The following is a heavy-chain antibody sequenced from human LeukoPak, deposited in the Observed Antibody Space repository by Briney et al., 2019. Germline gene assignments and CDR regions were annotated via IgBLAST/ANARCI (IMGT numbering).Heavy chain of an antibody. CDR2: INPNSGGT. V-gene: IGHV1-2*02. CDR1: GYTFTGYY. J-gene: IGHJ3*02. CDR3: AREGPYYDSSGYQNDAFDI. Sequence: ASVKVSCKASGYTFTGYYMHWVRQAPGQGLEWMGWINPNSGGTNYAQKFQGRVTMTRGTSISTAYMELSRLRSDDTAVYYCAREGPYYDSSGYQNDAFDIWGQGAMVTVSS. D-gene: IGHD3-22*01.